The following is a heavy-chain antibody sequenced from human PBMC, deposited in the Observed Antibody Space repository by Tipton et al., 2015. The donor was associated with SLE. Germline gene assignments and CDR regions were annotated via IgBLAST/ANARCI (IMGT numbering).Heavy chain of an antibody. CDR2: INHSGST. Sequence: TLSLTCAVYGGSFSGYYWSWIRQPPGKGLECIGEINHSGSTNYNPSLKSRVTISGDTSKNQFSLKLSSVTAADTAVYYCARGPLSIEIPAAGVIDYWGQGTLVTVSS. CDR1: GGSFSGYY. J-gene: IGHJ4*02. D-gene: IGHD6-13*01. CDR3: ARGPLSIEIPAAGVIDY. V-gene: IGHV4-34*01.